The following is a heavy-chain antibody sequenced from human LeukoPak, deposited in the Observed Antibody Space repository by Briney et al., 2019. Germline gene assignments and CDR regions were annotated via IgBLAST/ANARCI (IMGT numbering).Heavy chain of an antibody. D-gene: IGHD2-15*01. CDR2: IYPGDSDT. V-gene: IGHV5-51*01. CDR3: AIGGYCSGGTFHWSPDF. Sequence: ESLKISSTGSAYSFITYKIGWVGQMPGNPLEWMGIIYPGDSDTRYSPSFQRQVTISVDKSISTAYLRWSSVKASQSGMSYCAIGGYCSGGTFHWSPDFCGQGTLVTVSS. CDR1: AYSFITYK. J-gene: IGHJ4*02.